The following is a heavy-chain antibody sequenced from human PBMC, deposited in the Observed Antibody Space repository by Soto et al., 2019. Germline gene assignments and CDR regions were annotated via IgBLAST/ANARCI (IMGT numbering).Heavy chain of an antibody. CDR2: VNWNGDST. J-gene: IGHJ4*02. Sequence: AGGSLRLSCAASGFTFDDYGMSWARQAPGKGLEWVSGVNWNGDSTGYADSVKGRFTISRDNAKNSLYLQMNSLRAEDTAFYYCVRGASLNFDYWGQGTLVTVS. CDR1: GFTFDDYG. D-gene: IGHD1-26*01. CDR3: VRGASLNFDY. V-gene: IGHV3-20*04.